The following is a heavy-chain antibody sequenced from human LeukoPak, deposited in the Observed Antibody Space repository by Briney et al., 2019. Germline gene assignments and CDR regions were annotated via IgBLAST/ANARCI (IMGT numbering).Heavy chain of an antibody. CDR1: GLTFSNAW. CDR3: ITDPGEWEPI. CDR2: IKSKADGGTT. D-gene: IGHD1-26*01. Sequence: GGSLRLSCAASGLTFSNAWMSWVRQAPGKGLEWVGRIKSKADGGTTDYGAPVKGRFIISRDDSKNTLYLQMNGLKIEDTAVYYCITDPGEWEPIWGQGTMVTVSS. J-gene: IGHJ3*02. V-gene: IGHV3-15*01.